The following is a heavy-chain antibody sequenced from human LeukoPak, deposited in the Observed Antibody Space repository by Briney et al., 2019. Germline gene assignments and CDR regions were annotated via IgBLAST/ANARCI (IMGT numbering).Heavy chain of an antibody. D-gene: IGHD1-26*01. CDR2: IKGDGSEK. V-gene: IGHV3-7*01. J-gene: IGHJ6*02. CDR1: GFTFSTYW. Sequence: GGSLRLSCATSGFTFSTYWMAWVRQAPGKGLEWVANIKGDGSEKYHGDSVTGRFTISRDNAKNSLYLQMNSLRAEDTAIYYCASYRVSHGMDVWGQGTTVTVSS. CDR3: ASYRVSHGMDV.